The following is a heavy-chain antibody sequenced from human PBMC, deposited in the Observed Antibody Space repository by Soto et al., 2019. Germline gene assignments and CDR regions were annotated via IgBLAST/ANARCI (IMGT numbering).Heavy chain of an antibody. CDR3: ARDFDSYSRSWYCFYY. Sequence: ASVKVSCKASGYTFTGYYMHWVRQAPGQGLEWMGWINPNSGGTNYAQKFQGRVTMTRDTSISTAYMELSRLRSDATAVYYCARDFDSYSRSWYCFYYWGQGTLITVSS. CDR2: INPNSGGT. V-gene: IGHV1-2*02. J-gene: IGHJ4*02. D-gene: IGHD6-13*01. CDR1: GYTFTGYY.